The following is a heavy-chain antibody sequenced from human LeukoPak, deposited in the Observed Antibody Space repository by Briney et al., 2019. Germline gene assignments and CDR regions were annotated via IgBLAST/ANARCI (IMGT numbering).Heavy chain of an antibody. CDR3: AKVGASGYFDY. D-gene: IGHD3-10*01. Sequence: GRSLRLSCAPSGFMFNDYALHWVRQAPGKGLEWVSSISWNSGNMYYVDSVKGRFTISRDNAKNSLYLQMNSLRAEDMALYYCAKVGASGYFDYWGQGTLVTVSS. CDR1: GFMFNDYA. CDR2: ISWNSGNM. J-gene: IGHJ4*02. V-gene: IGHV3-9*03.